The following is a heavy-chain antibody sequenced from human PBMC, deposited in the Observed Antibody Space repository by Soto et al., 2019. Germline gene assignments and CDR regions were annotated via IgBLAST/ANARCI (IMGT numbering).Heavy chain of an antibody. D-gene: IGHD3-16*01. V-gene: IGHV5-51*01. J-gene: IGHJ6*02. CDR2: IYPGDSDT. Sequence: GESLKISCKGSGYSFTSYWIGWVRQMPGKGREWMGIIYPGDSDTRYSPSFQGQVTISADKSISTAYLQWSSLKASDTAMYYCARPSLITPEYYYGMDVWGQGTTVTVSS. CDR3: ARPSLITPEYYYGMDV. CDR1: GYSFTSYW.